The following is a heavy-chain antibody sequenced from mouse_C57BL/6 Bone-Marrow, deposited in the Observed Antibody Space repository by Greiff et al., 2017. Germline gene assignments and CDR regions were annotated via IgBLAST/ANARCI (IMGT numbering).Heavy chain of an antibody. CDR2: IYPRSGNT. D-gene: IGHD3-2*02. V-gene: IGHV1-81*01. J-gene: IGHJ4*01. CDR1: GYTFTNYG. CDR3: GVGRELRLGAMDY. Sequence: QVQLQQSGAELARPGASVKLSCKASGYTFTNYGISWVKQSTGQGLEWIGEIYPRSGNTYYNEKFKGKATLTADKSSSTAYMELRSLTSADSAVYFCGVGRELRLGAMDYWGPGTSVTVAS.